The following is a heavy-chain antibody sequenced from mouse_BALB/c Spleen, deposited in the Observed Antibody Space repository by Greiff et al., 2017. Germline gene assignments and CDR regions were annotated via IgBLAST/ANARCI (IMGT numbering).Heavy chain of an antibody. CDR1: GFTFSDYY. Sequence: EVQVVESGGGLVKPGGSLKLSCAASGFTFSDYYLYWVRQTPEKRLEWVATISDGGSYTYYPDSVKGRFTISRDNAKNNLYLQMSSLKSEDTAMYYCASDRGYGSSYWYFDVWGAGTTVTVSS. CDR3: ASDRGYGSSYWYFDV. CDR2: ISDGGSYT. V-gene: IGHV5-4*02. J-gene: IGHJ1*01. D-gene: IGHD1-1*01.